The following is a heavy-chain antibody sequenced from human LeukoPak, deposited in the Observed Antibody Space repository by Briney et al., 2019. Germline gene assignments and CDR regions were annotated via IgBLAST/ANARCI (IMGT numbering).Heavy chain of an antibody. CDR3: ARDIVGATGFDY. CDR1: GYTLTELS. Sequence: GASVKVSCKVSGYTLTELSMHWVRQAPGQGLEWMGIINPSGGSTSYAQKFQGRVTMTRDTSTSTVYMELSSLRSEDTAVYYCARDIVGATGFDYWGQGTLVTVSS. CDR2: INPSGGST. D-gene: IGHD1-26*01. V-gene: IGHV1-46*01. J-gene: IGHJ4*02.